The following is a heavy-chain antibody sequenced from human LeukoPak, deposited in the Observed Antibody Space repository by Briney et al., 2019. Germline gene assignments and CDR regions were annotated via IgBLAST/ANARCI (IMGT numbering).Heavy chain of an antibody. CDR1: GFTFSSYA. Sequence: PGGSLRLSCAASGFTFSSYAMSWVRQAPGKGLEWVSAISGSGDSTYYADSVKGRFTISRDNSKNTLYLQMNSLRAEDTAVYYCARVVQDIVVVPAAIRPYYFDYWGQGTLVTASS. D-gene: IGHD2-2*02. CDR2: ISGSGDST. CDR3: ARVVQDIVVVPAAIRPYYFDY. V-gene: IGHV3-23*01. J-gene: IGHJ4*02.